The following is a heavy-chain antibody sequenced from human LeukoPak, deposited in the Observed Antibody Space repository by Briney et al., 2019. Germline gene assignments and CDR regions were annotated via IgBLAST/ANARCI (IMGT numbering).Heavy chain of an antibody. J-gene: IGHJ4*02. V-gene: IGHV4-39*07. D-gene: IGHD3-10*01. Sequence: PSETLSLTCTVSGGSISSSSYYWGWIRQPPGKGLEWIGSIYYSGSTYYNPSLKSRVTISVDTSKNQFSLKLISVTAADTAVYYCATWFGEFLYPYYFDYWGQGTLVTVSS. CDR3: ATWFGEFLYPYYFDY. CDR2: IYYSGST. CDR1: GGSISSSSYY.